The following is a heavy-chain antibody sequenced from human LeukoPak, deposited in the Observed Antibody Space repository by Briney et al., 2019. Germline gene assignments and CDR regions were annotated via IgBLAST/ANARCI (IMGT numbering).Heavy chain of an antibody. CDR3: GRLRVTTYYYYVRDV. Sequence: PSETLSLTCTVSGGSISSSSYYWGWIRQPPGKGLEWIGSIYYSGSTYYNPSLKSRVTISVDTSKNQFSLKLSSVTAADTAVYYCGRLRVTTYYYYVRDVWGQGTTVTVSS. D-gene: IGHD4-17*01. V-gene: IGHV4-39*01. J-gene: IGHJ6*02. CDR1: GGSISSSSYY. CDR2: IYYSGST.